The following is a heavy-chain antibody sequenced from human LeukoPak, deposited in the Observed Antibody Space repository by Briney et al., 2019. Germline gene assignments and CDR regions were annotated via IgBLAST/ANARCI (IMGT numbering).Heavy chain of an antibody. D-gene: IGHD6-13*01. J-gene: IGHJ4*02. V-gene: IGHV3-20*01. Sequence: RPGGSLRLSCAASGFTFDDYGMSWVRQAPGKGLEWVSGINWNGGSTGYADSVKGRFTISRDNAKNSLYLQMNSLRAEDTALYHCARVAAAGTSGEFDYWGQGTLVAVSS. CDR2: INWNGGST. CDR1: GFTFDDYG. CDR3: ARVAAAGTSGEFDY.